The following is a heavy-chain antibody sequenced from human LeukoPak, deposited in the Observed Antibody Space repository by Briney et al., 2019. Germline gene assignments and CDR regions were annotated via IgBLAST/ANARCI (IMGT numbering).Heavy chain of an antibody. V-gene: IGHV3-7*01. Sequence: PGGSLRLSCAASRSSISNYWRSWVRQPPGKGLEWLATIQPDGSEKYYVGSVQGRFSISRDNAKNSLYLQMNSLRAEDTAVYYCTDFDSVWGQGTLVTVSS. CDR2: IQPDGSEK. D-gene: IGHD3-3*01. CDR3: TDFDSV. CDR1: RSSISNYW. J-gene: IGHJ4*02.